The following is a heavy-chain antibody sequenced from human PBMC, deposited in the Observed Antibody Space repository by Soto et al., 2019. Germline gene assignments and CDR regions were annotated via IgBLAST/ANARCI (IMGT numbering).Heavy chain of an antibody. V-gene: IGHV3-21*01. CDR3: ASDSSGWYKSFDY. J-gene: IGHJ4*02. CDR1: GFTFSSYS. D-gene: IGHD6-19*01. CDR2: ISSSSSYI. Sequence: GGSLRLSCAASGFTFSSYSMNWVRQAPGKGLEWVSSISSSSSYIYYADSVKGRFTISRDNAKNSLYLQMNSLRAEDTAVYYCASDSSGWYKSFDYWGQGTLVTVSS.